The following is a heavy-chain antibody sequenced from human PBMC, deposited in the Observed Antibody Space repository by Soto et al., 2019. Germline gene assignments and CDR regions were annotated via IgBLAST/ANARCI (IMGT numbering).Heavy chain of an antibody. Sequence: GGSLRLSCAASGFTFSDYYMSWIRQAPGKGLEWVSYISSSSSYTNYADSVKGRFTISRDNAKNSLYLQMNSLRAEDTVVYYCARDRSRLSSSPYPFDYWGQGTLVTVYS. D-gene: IGHD6-13*01. V-gene: IGHV3-11*06. CDR2: ISSSSSYT. J-gene: IGHJ4*02. CDR1: GFTFSDYY. CDR3: ARDRSRLSSSPYPFDY.